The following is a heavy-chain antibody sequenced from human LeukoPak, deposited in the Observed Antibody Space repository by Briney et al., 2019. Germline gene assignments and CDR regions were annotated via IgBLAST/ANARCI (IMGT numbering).Heavy chain of an antibody. Sequence: PGRSLRLSCAASGFTFDDYAMHWVRQAPGKGLEWVSGISWNSGSIGYADSVKGRFTISRDNAKNSLYLQMNSLRAEDTALYYCAKDIAPTANWALGGAFDIWGQGTMVTVSS. V-gene: IGHV3-9*01. J-gene: IGHJ3*02. D-gene: IGHD7-27*01. CDR2: ISWNSGSI. CDR1: GFTFDDYA. CDR3: AKDIAPTANWALGGAFDI.